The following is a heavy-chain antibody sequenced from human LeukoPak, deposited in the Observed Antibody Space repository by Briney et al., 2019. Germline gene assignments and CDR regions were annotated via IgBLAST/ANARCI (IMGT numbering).Heavy chain of an antibody. Sequence: RASVNVSCKASGGTFSSYAISWVRQAPGQGLEWMGGIIPIFGTANYAQKFQGRVTITADKSTRTAYMELSSMRSEDTAVYYCARSSIIAAAGPYYFDYWGQGTLVTVSS. CDR3: ARSSIIAAAGPYYFDY. D-gene: IGHD6-13*01. CDR1: GGTFSSYA. CDR2: IIPIFGTA. J-gene: IGHJ4*02. V-gene: IGHV1-69*06.